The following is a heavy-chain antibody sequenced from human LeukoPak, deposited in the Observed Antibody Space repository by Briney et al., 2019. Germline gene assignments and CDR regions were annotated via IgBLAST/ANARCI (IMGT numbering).Heavy chain of an antibody. CDR3: ARDIGTMVRGTAFDI. J-gene: IGHJ3*02. CDR1: GGSISGYY. D-gene: IGHD3-10*01. CDR2: IYTSGST. V-gene: IGHV4-4*07. Sequence: PSETLSLTCTVSGGSISGYYWSWIRQSAGKGLEWIGRIYTSGSTHDNPSLKSRVTISVDTSKNQFSLKLSSVTAADTAVYYCARDIGTMVRGTAFDIWGQGTMVTVSS.